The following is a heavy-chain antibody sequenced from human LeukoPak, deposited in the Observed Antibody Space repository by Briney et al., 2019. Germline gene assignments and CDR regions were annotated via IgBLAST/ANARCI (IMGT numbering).Heavy chain of an antibody. J-gene: IGHJ6*03. Sequence: SETLSLTCTVSGGSISSSSYYWGWIRQPPGKGLEWIGSIYYSGSTNYNPSLKSRVTISVDTSKNQFSLKLSSVTAADTAVYYCARDRWVGRYYYYYMDVWGKGTTVTVSS. CDR2: IYYSGST. CDR3: ARDRWVGRYYYYYMDV. D-gene: IGHD3-10*01. V-gene: IGHV4-39*07. CDR1: GGSISSSSYY.